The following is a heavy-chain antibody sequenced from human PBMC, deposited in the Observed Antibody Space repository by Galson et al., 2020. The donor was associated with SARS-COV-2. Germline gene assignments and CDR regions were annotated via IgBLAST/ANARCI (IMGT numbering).Heavy chain of an antibody. CDR1: GYTLTELS. V-gene: IGHV1-24*01. D-gene: IGHD3-22*01. J-gene: IGHJ6*02. CDR2: FDPEDGET. Sequence: ASVKVSCKVSGYTLTELSMHWVRQAPGKGLEWMGGFDPEDGETIYAQKFQGRVTMTEDTSTDTAYMELSSLRSEDTAVYYCATAYSSGYPGVYYYGMDVGGQGTTVTVSS. CDR3: ATAYSSGYPGVYYYGMDV.